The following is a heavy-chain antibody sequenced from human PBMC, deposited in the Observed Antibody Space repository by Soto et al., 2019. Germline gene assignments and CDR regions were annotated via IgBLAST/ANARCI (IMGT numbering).Heavy chain of an antibody. Sequence: ASVKVSCKASGYTFTSYAMHWVRQAPGQRLEWMGWINAGNGNTKYSQEFQGRVTITRDTSASTAYMELSSLRSEDTAVYYCARETVIDYYYYGMDVWGQGTTVTVSS. CDR1: GYTFTSYA. J-gene: IGHJ6*02. CDR3: ARETVIDYYYYGMDV. D-gene: IGHD4-4*01. CDR2: INAGNGNT. V-gene: IGHV1-3*01.